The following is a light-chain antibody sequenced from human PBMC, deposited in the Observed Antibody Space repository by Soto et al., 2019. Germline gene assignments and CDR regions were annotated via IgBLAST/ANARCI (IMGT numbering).Light chain of an antibody. J-gene: IGKJ1*01. CDR3: QQYNDWPRT. CDR2: GAS. Sequence: IVFTQSPGPLSLSPGERATLSCRASQSVSNTYLAWYQQKPGQAPRLLIYGASTRATGIPARFSASGSETEFTLTVSSLQSDDFAVYYCQQYNDWPRTFGQGTKVDNK. CDR1: QSVSNTY. V-gene: IGKV3-15*01.